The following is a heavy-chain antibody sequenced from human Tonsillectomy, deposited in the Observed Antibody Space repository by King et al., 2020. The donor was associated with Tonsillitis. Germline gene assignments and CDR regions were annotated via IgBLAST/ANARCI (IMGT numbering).Heavy chain of an antibody. CDR2: ISTYNGNT. Sequence: QLVQSGAEVKKPGASAKVSCKASGYTFTSYGISWVRQAPGQGLEWMGWISTYNGNTNYAQKFQGRVIMTTDTSASTAYMELRSLRSDDTAVYYCARVSADYSILTGFDYWGQGTLVTVSS. V-gene: IGHV1-18*04. CDR1: GYTFTSYG. CDR3: ARVSADYSILTGFDY. J-gene: IGHJ4*02. D-gene: IGHD3-9*01.